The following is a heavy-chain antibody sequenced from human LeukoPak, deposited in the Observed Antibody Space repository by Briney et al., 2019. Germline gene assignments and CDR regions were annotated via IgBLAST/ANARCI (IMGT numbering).Heavy chain of an antibody. D-gene: IGHD3-9*01. V-gene: IGHV4-30-4*01. CDR2: IYYSGST. Sequence: SQTLSLTCTVSGGSISSGDYYWSWIRQPPGKGLEWIGYIYYSGSTYYNPSLKSRVTISVDTSKNQFSPKLSSVTAADTAVYYCARDRGSHYDILTGYYRPGAFDIWGQGTMVTVSS. CDR3: ARDRGSHYDILTGYYRPGAFDI. CDR1: GGSISSGDYY. J-gene: IGHJ3*02.